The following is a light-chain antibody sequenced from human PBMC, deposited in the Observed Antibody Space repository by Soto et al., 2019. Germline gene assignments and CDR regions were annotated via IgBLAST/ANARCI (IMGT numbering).Light chain of an antibody. V-gene: IGLV2-14*01. CDR1: SSDVGGYDF. CDR2: EVN. Sequence: QSVLTQPAPVSGSPGQSITISCTGTSSDVGGYDFVSWYQQHPGKAPKLMIYEVNDRPSGVSNRFSGSKSGNTASLTISGLQAEDEADYYCSSYTRSSTGVFGGGTKLTVL. CDR3: SSYTRSSTGV. J-gene: IGLJ3*02.